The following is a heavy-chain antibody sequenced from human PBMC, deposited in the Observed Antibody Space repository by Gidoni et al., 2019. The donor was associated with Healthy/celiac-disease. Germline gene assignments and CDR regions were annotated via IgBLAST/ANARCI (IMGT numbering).Heavy chain of an antibody. CDR3: ARDLGSGFGELLGYFDY. D-gene: IGHD3-10*01. Sequence: QLQLQESGPGLVKPSETLSLTCTVSGGSLSSSSYYWGWIRQPPGKGLEWIGSIYYSGSTYYNPSLKSRVTISVDTSKNQFSLKLSSVTAADTAVYYCARDLGSGFGELLGYFDYWGQGTLVTVSS. J-gene: IGHJ4*02. V-gene: IGHV4-39*07. CDR1: GGSLSSSSYY. CDR2: IYYSGST.